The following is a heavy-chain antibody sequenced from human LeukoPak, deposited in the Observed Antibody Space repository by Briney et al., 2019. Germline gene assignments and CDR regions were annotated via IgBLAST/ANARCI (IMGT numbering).Heavy chain of an antibody. D-gene: IGHD2-2*01. V-gene: IGHV3-30*02. Sequence: PGGSLRLSCAASGFTFSSYGVHWVRQAPGKGLEWVAFMRYDGSNKYYADSVKGRFTISRDNSKNTLYLQMNSLRAEDTAVYYCAKDSSSTSRWSYFDWWGQGTLVTVSS. J-gene: IGHJ4*02. CDR3: AKDSSSTSRWSYFDW. CDR2: MRYDGSNK. CDR1: GFTFSSYG.